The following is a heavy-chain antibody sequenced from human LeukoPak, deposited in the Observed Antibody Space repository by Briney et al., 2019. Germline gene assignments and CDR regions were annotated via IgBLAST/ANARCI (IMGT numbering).Heavy chain of an antibody. CDR1: GFTFSSYS. J-gene: IGHJ4*02. Sequence: GGSLRLSCAASGFTFSSYSMNWVRQAPGKGLEWVSSISSSSSYIYYADSVKGRFTISRDNAKNSLYLQMNSLRAEDTAVYYCAKAPMGYDSSGYYRNWGQGTLVTVSS. CDR2: ISSSSSYI. D-gene: IGHD3-22*01. V-gene: IGHV3-21*04. CDR3: AKAPMGYDSSGYYRN.